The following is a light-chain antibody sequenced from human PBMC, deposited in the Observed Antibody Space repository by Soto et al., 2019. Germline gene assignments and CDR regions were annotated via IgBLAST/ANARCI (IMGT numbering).Light chain of an antibody. Sequence: EIVLTQSPATLSLSPGEKATLSCRASETLSTDFAWYQLKPGQAPRLLIYAASKRATGIPARFRGRGSGTDFTLTISSLESEDFALYYCQERSNWPRGTFGGGTKVDI. CDR3: QERSNWPRGT. V-gene: IGKV3-11*01. J-gene: IGKJ4*01. CDR1: ETLSTD. CDR2: AAS.